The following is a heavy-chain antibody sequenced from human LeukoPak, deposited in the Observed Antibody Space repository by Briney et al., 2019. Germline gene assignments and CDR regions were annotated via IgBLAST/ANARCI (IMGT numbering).Heavy chain of an antibody. D-gene: IGHD3-16*02. V-gene: IGHV3-7*05. CDR1: GFTFRNYW. Sequence: GGSLRLSCAASGFTFRNYWMSWVRQAPGKGLEWVANIKQDGSEKYYVDSVKGRFTISRDNANNSLYLQMNSLRAEDTAVYYCARDSSPGYYDYVWGTYPRYWGQGTLVTVSS. CDR2: IKQDGSEK. CDR3: ARDSSPGYYDYVWGTYPRY. J-gene: IGHJ4*02.